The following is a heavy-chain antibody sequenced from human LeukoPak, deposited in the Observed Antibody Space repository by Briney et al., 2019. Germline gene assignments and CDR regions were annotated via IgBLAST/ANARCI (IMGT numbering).Heavy chain of an antibody. CDR2: IKSKTDGGTT. CDR1: GFTFSNAW. CDR3: TTVEWELLVGDFDY. J-gene: IGHJ4*02. Sequence: PGGSLRLSCAASGFTFSNAWMSWVRQAPGKGLEWVGRIKSKTDGGTTDYAAPVKGRFTISRDDSKNTLYLQMNSLKTEDTAVYYCTTVEWELLVGDFDYWGQGTLVTVSS. V-gene: IGHV3-15*01. D-gene: IGHD1-26*01.